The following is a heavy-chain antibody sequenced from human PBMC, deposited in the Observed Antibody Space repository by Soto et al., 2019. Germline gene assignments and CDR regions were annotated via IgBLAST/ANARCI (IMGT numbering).Heavy chain of an antibody. CDR3: ARDGMDTAMVNNYYFDY. CDR1: GLTFSSYG. CDR2: IWYDGSNK. V-gene: IGHV3-33*08. J-gene: IGHJ4*02. D-gene: IGHD5-18*01. Sequence: VGSRRLSCAACGLTFSSYGMHWVRQAPGKGLEWVAVIWYDGSNKYYADSVKGRFTISRDNSKNTLYLQMNSLRAEDTAVYYCARDGMDTAMVNNYYFDYWGQGTLVTVSS.